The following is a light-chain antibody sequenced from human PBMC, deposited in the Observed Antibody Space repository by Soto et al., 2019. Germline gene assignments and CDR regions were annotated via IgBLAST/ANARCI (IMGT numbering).Light chain of an antibody. J-gene: IGLJ3*02. CDR3: QTWSTDIRV. CDR2: LNSDGSH. V-gene: IGLV4-69*01. Sequence: QSVLTQPPSASASLGASVKLTCTLSSGHNSYAIAWHQQQPEKGPRYLKKLNSDGSHSKGDGIPDRFSGSSSGAERYLTISSLQSEDEADYYCQTWSTDIRVFGGGTKVTVL. CDR1: SGHNSYA.